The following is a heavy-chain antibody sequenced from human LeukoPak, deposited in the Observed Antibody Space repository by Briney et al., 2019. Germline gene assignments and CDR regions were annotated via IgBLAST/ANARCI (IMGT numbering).Heavy chain of an antibody. CDR2: IRYNGNNQ. J-gene: IGHJ4*02. D-gene: IGHD5-24*01. CDR3: ANGDGYNTFDY. Sequence: GGSLRLSCAASGFTFNNYGMHWVRQAPGKGLEWVAFIRYNGNNQYYADSVKGRFTISRDNSKNTLYLQMNSLRAKDTAVYYCANGDGYNTFDYWGQGTLVTVSS. CDR1: GFTFNNYG. V-gene: IGHV3-30*02.